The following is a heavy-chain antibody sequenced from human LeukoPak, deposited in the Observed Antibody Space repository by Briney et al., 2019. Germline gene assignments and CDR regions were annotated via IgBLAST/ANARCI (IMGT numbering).Heavy chain of an antibody. CDR2: IYYSGST. CDR1: GGSISSYY. D-gene: IGHD2-15*01. V-gene: IGHV4-59*01. J-gene: IGHJ3*02. Sequence: SETLSHTCTECGGSISSYYWSCIRHPLGKGLGWIGYIYYSGSTNYNPSLTSRVTLSVDTSQTQFSLKLSSVTAADTAVYYCARAPRGVVVKSDAFDIWGQGTMVTVSS. CDR3: ARAPRGVVVKSDAFDI.